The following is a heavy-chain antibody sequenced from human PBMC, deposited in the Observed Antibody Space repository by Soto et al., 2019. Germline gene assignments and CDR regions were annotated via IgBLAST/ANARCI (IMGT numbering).Heavy chain of an antibody. CDR2: IIPIFGTA. J-gene: IGHJ6*02. V-gene: IGHV1-69*13. D-gene: IGHD2-21*02. CDR1: GGTFSSYA. Sequence: SVKVSCKASGGTFSSYAISWVRQAPGQGLEWMGGIIPIFGTANYAQKFQGRVTITADESTSTAYMELSSLISDDTAVYYCATQFHHCGGDCYRGPYFGMDVWGQGTTVTVSS. CDR3: ATQFHHCGGDCYRGPYFGMDV.